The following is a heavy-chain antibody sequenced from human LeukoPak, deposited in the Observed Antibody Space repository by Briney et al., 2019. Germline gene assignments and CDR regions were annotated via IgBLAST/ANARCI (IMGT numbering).Heavy chain of an antibody. V-gene: IGHV3-48*01. CDR1: GFTFSRDS. CDR3: ARGAPYYDILTGYYSLGYFDY. CDR2: INGGGSPI. J-gene: IGHJ4*02. D-gene: IGHD3-9*01. Sequence: GGSLRLSCAASGFTFSRDSMNWVRQAPGKGLEWVSYINGGGSPIFYADSVRGRFTISRDNAKNSLHLQMNSLRAEDTAVYYCARGAPYYDILTGYYSLGYFDYWGQGTLVTVSS.